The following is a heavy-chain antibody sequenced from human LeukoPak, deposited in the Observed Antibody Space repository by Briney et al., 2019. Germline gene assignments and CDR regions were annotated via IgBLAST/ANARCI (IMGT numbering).Heavy chain of an antibody. V-gene: IGHV1-18*01. CDR3: ARVGYSGSYSDY. CDR2: ISAYDGNT. D-gene: IGHD1-26*01. Sequence: ASVKVSCKTSGLTFSNYGITWVRQAPGQGLEWVGWISAYDGNTNYAQKLQGRVTMTTDTSTSTAYMELRSLRSDDTAVYYCARVGYSGSYSDYWGQGTLVTVSS. CDR1: GLTFSNYG. J-gene: IGHJ4*02.